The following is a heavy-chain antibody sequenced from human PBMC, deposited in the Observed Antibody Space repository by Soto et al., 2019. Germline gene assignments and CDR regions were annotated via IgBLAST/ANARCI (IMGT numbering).Heavy chain of an antibody. CDR2: INHSENT. CDR3: AGRYSTTHRSFDY. Sequence: ASETPSPPCAVSGFFLRSGFPRGCLPQPPGKGLEWIGIINHSENTYYNPSLKSRVTMSVDTSKNQFSLNLSSVTAADTAIYYCAGRYSTTHRSFDYWGQGALVTVSS. CDR1: GFFLRSGFP. D-gene: IGHD5-12*01. J-gene: IGHJ4*02. V-gene: IGHV4-38-2*01.